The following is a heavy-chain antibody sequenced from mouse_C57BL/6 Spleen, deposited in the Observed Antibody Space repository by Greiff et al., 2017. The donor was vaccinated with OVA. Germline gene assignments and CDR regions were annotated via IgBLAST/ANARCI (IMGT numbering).Heavy chain of an antibody. Sequence: EVKVEESGGGLVQPGGSMKLSCVASGFTFSNYWMNWVRQSPEKGLEWVAQIRLKSDNYATHYAESVKGRFTISRDDSKSSVYLQMNNLRAEDTGIYYCTDGSDYGAYWGQGTLVTVSA. CDR3: TDGSDYGAY. D-gene: IGHD2-4*01. CDR2: IRLKSDNYAT. V-gene: IGHV6-3*01. CDR1: GFTFSNYW. J-gene: IGHJ3*01.